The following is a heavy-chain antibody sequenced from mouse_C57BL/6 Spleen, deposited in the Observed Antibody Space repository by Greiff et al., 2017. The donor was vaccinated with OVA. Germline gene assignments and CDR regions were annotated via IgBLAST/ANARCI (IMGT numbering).Heavy chain of an antibody. Sequence: QVQLQQSGPGLVQPSQSLSITCTVSGFSLTSYGVHWVRQSPGKGLEWLGVIWSGGSTDYNAAFISRLSISKDNSKSQVFFKMNSLQAEDTAIYYCARNPYYSNYYAMDYWGQGTSVTVSS. J-gene: IGHJ4*01. D-gene: IGHD2-5*01. CDR3: ARNPYYSNYYAMDY. CDR1: GFSLTSYG. V-gene: IGHV2-2*01. CDR2: IWSGGST.